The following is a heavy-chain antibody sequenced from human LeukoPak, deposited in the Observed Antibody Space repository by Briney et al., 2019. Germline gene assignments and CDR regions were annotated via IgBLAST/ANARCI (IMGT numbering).Heavy chain of an antibody. CDR2: IYYSGST. Sequence: SETLSLTCTVSGGSISSYYWSWIRQPPGKGLEWIGYIYYSGSTNYNPSLKSRVTISVDTSKNQFSLKLSSVTAADTAVYYCARHGHGSGWQIDYWGQGTLVTVSS. CDR1: GGSISSYY. V-gene: IGHV4-59*08. CDR3: ARHGHGSGWQIDY. D-gene: IGHD6-19*01. J-gene: IGHJ4*02.